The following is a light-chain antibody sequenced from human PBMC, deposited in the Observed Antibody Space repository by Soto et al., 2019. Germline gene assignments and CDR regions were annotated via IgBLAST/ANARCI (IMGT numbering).Light chain of an antibody. CDR3: QSYDKSLNGNV. CDR2: SNN. CDR1: SSNIGSNT. Sequence: QSVLTQPPSASGTPGQRVTISCSGSSSNIGSNTVNWYQQLPGTAPKLLIYSNNQRPSGVPDRFSGSKSGTSASLAISGLQSEDEADYYCQSYDKSLNGNVFGGGTKVTVL. V-gene: IGLV1-44*01. J-gene: IGLJ2*01.